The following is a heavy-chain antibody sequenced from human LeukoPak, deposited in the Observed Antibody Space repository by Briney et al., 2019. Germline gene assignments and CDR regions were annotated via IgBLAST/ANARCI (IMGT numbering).Heavy chain of an antibody. J-gene: IGHJ6*04. CDR3: ARGVVVVAATVDYYYGMDV. CDR1: GGTFSSYA. D-gene: IGHD2-15*01. V-gene: IGHV1-69*06. Sequence: SVKVSCKASGGTFSSYAISWVRQAPGQGLEWMGGIIPIFGTANYAQKFQGRVTITADKSTSTAYMELSSLRSEDKAVYYCARGVVVVAATVDYYYGMDVWGKGTTLSVPS. CDR2: IIPIFGTA.